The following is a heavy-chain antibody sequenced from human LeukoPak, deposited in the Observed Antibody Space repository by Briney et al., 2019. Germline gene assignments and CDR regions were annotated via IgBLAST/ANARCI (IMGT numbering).Heavy chain of an antibody. CDR1: GYTFTGYY. J-gene: IGHJ3*02. CDR3: ARDMGAGSYSNGHAFDI. D-gene: IGHD3-10*01. V-gene: IGHV1-2*02. Sequence: ASVKVSCKASGYTFTGYYMHWVRQAPGQGLEWMGWINPNSGGTNYAQKFQGRVTMTRDTSISTAYMELSRLRSDDTAVYYCARDMGAGSYSNGHAFDIWGQGTMVTVSS. CDR2: INPNSGGT.